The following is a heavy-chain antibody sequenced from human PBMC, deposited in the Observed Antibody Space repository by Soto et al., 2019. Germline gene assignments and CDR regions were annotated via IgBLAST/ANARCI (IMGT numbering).Heavy chain of an antibody. J-gene: IGHJ3*02. D-gene: IGHD5-18*01. CDR1: GFTFDDYA. CDR2: ISWNSGSI. CDR3: AKDSIPWIQLWRDAFDI. V-gene: IGHV3-9*01. Sequence: GGSLRLSCAASGFTFDDYAMHWVRQAPGKGLEWVSGISWNSGSIGYADSVKGRFTISRDNAKNSLYLQMNSLRAEDTALYYCAKDSIPWIQLWRDAFDIWGQGTMVTVSS.